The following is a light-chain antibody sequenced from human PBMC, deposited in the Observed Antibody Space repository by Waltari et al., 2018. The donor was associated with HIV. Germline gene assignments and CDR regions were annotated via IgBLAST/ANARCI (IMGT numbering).Light chain of an antibody. CDR1: PSLLHSNGYNY. CDR2: LGS. J-gene: IGKJ1*01. Sequence: DIVMTQSPLSLPVTPGEPASISCRSSPSLLHSNGYNYLDWYLQKPGQSPQLLIYLGSNRGAGVPDRFSGSGSGTDFTLKISRVEAEEVGVYYCMQALQTPWTFGQGTKVEIK. V-gene: IGKV2-28*01. CDR3: MQALQTPWT.